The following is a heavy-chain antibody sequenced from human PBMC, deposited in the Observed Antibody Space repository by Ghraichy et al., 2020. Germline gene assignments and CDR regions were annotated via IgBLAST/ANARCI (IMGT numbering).Heavy chain of an antibody. CDR2: INQSGGA. V-gene: IGHV4-34*01. CDR1: GGSFNDFY. J-gene: IGHJ4*02. Sequence: SETLSLTCAVSGGSFNDFYWSWIRQSPGKGLEWIGEINQSGGATYNPSLKSRVTMSVDTSKTQFSLHLSSVTAADTAIYYCARGPGMVGFIVPRPFDFWGQGTLVTVSS. CDR3: ARGPGMVGFIVPRPFDF. D-gene: IGHD1-26*01.